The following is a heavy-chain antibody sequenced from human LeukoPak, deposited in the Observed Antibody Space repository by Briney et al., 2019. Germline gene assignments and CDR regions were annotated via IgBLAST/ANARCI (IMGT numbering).Heavy chain of an antibody. CDR1: GFTFSSYA. J-gene: IGHJ4*02. CDR2: ISGSGGST. CDR3: ARDGSGWSRN. D-gene: IGHD6-19*01. V-gene: IGHV3-23*01. Sequence: GGSLRLSCAASGFTFSSYAMSWVRQAPGKGLEWVSAISGSGGSTYYADSVRGRFSISRDNAKNSLYLQMNSLRVEDTAVYYCARDGSGWSRNWGQGTLVTVSS.